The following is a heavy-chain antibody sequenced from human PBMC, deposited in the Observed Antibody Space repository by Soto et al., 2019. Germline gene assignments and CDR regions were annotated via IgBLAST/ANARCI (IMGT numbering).Heavy chain of an antibody. Sequence: ALVPVSCKASGYTIPSYYMHWGRQAPGQGLEWMGIINPSGGSTSYAQKFQGRVTMTRDTSTSTVYMELSSLRSEDTAVYYCARGGFAAVTTRLGYWGQGTLVTVSS. J-gene: IGHJ4*02. CDR2: INPSGGST. CDR1: GYTIPSYY. D-gene: IGHD4-17*01. CDR3: ARGGFAAVTTRLGY. V-gene: IGHV1-46*03.